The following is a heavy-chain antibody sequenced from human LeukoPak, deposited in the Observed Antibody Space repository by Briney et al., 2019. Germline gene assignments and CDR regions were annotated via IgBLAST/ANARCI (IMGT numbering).Heavy chain of an antibody. CDR1: GGSFSGYY. D-gene: IGHD2-15*01. J-gene: IGHJ5*02. Sequence: PSETLSLTCAVYGGSFSGYYWSWIRQPPGKGLEWIGEINHSGSTNYNPSLKSRVTISVDTSKNQFSLKLSSVTAADTAVYYCARGRGFFVVVVAATYGWFDPWGLGTLVTVSS. CDR2: INHSGST. V-gene: IGHV4-34*01. CDR3: ARGRGFFVVVVAATYGWFDP.